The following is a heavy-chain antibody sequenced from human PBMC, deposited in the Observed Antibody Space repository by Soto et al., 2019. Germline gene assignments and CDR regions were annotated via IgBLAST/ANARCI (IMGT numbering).Heavy chain of an antibody. CDR3: ARGHRQQRTHYYYYGMDV. J-gene: IGHJ6*02. V-gene: IGHV4-30-4*01. CDR1: GGSISSGDYY. Sequence: SETMSLTCTVSGGSISSGDYYWSWIRRPPGKGLEWIGYIYYSGSTNYTPSLKSRSTISVDTSKNQCSLKLSSVTAADTAVYYCARGHRQQRTHYYYYGMDVWGQGTTVTVSS. CDR2: IYYSGST. D-gene: IGHD6-13*01.